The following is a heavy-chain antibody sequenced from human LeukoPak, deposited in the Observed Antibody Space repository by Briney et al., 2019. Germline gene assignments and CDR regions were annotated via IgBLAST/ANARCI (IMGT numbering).Heavy chain of an antibody. D-gene: IGHD2-2*01. J-gene: IGHJ6*03. CDR2: INHSGST. V-gene: IGHV4-34*01. CDR1: GGSFSGYY. CDR3: ARVEYQLLWGYYYYYYMDV. Sequence: PSETLSLTCAVYGGSFSGYYWSWIRQPPGKGLEWIGEINHSGSTNYNPSLKSRVTISVDTSKNQFSLKLSSVTAADTAVYYCARVEYQLLWGYYYYYYMDVWGKGTTVTVSS.